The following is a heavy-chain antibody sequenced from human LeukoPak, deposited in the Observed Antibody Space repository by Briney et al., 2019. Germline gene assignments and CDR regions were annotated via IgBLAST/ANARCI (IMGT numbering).Heavy chain of an antibody. CDR3: ARAFRKIRGDCSGGSCYSRAHYGMDV. V-gene: IGHV4-59*01. CDR1: GGSISSYY. D-gene: IGHD2-15*01. CDR2: IYYSGST. J-gene: IGHJ6*02. Sequence: SETLSLTCTVSGGSISSYYWSWIRQPPGKGLEWIGYIYYSGSTNYNPSLKSRVTISVDTSKNQFSLKLSSVTAADTAVYYCARAFRKIRGDCSGGSCYSRAHYGMDVWGQGTTVTVSS.